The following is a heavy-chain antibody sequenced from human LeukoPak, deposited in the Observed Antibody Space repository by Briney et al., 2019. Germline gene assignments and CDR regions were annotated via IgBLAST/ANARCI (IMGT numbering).Heavy chain of an antibody. J-gene: IGHJ4*02. CDR1: SGSISSSSYY. CDR3: ARDINLPYDLWSGPLHYFDY. V-gene: IGHV4-39*07. D-gene: IGHD3-3*01. Sequence: SETLSLTCTVSSGSISSSSYYWGWIRQPPGKGLEWIGSIYYSGSTYYNPSLKSRVTISVDTSKNQFSLKLSSVTAADTAVYYCARDINLPYDLWSGPLHYFDYWGQGTLVTVSS. CDR2: IYYSGST.